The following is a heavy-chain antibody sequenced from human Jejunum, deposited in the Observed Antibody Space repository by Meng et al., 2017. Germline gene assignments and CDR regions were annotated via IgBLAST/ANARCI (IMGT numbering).Heavy chain of an antibody. CDR1: GFTFSSYD. D-gene: IGHD3-10*01. CDR3: ARGSMVRGGYYYGMDV. Sequence: GESLKISCAASGFTFSSYDMNWVRQAPGKGLEWVSYITSSGSTVYYADSVTGRFTISRDNAKNSLYLQMNSLRAEDTAVYYCARGSMVRGGYYYGMDVWGQGTTVTVSS. CDR2: ITSSGSTV. J-gene: IGHJ6*02. V-gene: IGHV3-48*03.